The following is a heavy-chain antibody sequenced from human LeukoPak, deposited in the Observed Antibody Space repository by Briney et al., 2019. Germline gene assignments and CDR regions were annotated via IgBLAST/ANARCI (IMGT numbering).Heavy chain of an antibody. CDR1: GASITDYY. J-gene: IGHJ5*02. Sequence: SETLSLTCTVAGASITDYYWSWIRQTPEMGLEYIGYIHISGKTYNNPSLKGRVTVSLDTSQNQFSLKLTSVTAADTAVYFCARHLGEGTYPMDRWGQGILVTVSS. CDR2: IHISGKT. D-gene: IGHD1-26*01. V-gene: IGHV4-59*08. CDR3: ARHLGEGTYPMDR.